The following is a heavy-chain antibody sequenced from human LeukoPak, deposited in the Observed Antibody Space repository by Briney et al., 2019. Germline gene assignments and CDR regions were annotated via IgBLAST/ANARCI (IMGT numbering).Heavy chain of an antibody. V-gene: IGHV4-39*01. Sequence: KPSETLSLTCTVSGGSISSSSYYWGWIRQPPGKGLEWIGSIYYSGSTYYNPSLKSRVTISVDTSKNQFSLKLSSVTAADTAVYYCARRVSVTTTYWFDPWGQGTLVTVSS. CDR1: GGSISSSSYY. CDR2: IYYSGST. D-gene: IGHD4-11*01. CDR3: ARRVSVTTTYWFDP. J-gene: IGHJ5*02.